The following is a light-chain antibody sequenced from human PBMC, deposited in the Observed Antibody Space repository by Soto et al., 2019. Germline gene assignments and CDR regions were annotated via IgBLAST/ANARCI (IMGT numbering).Light chain of an antibody. CDR1: SSNIGTYT. J-gene: IGLJ3*02. CDR3: ASWDDNLNGGV. Sequence: QSVLTQPPSASGTPGQRVTIACSGTSSNIGTYTVNWYQQLPGTAPKLLIYTDYQRPSGVPDRFSGSKSGTSASLAINGLHSEDEADYYCASWDDNLNGGVFGGGTQLTFL. V-gene: IGLV1-44*01. CDR2: TDY.